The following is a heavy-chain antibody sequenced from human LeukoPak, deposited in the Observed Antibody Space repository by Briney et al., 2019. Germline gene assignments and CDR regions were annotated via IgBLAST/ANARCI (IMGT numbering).Heavy chain of an antibody. V-gene: IGHV4-39*07. J-gene: IGHJ6*03. CDR3: ARATWGYYYYMDV. CDR1: DGSISSSSYY. CDR2: IYYSGST. D-gene: IGHD1-26*01. Sequence: ASETLSLTCTVSDGSISSSSYYWGWIRQPPGKGLEWIGSIYYSGSTYYNPSLKSRVTISLDTSKNQFSLKLSSVTAADTAVYYCARATWGYYYYMDVWGKGTTVTVSS.